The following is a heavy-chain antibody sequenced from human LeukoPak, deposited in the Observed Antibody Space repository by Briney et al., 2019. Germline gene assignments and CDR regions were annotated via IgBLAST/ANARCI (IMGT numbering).Heavy chain of an antibody. CDR3: ARDLIAAAAYYYYGMDV. CDR2: ISSSGSTI. V-gene: IGHV3-48*03. CDR1: GFTFSSYE. D-gene: IGHD6-13*01. J-gene: IGHJ6*02. Sequence: GGSLRLSCAASGFTFSSYEMNWVRQAPGKGLEWVSYISSSGSTIYYADSAKGRFTISRDNAKNSLYLQMNSLRAEDTAVYYCARDLIAAAAYYYYGMDVWGQGTTVTVSS.